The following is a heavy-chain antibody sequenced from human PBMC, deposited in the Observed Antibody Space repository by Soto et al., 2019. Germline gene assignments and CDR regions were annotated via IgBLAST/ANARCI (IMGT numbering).Heavy chain of an antibody. J-gene: IGHJ4*02. Sequence: AGGSLRLSCAASGFTFSSYGMHWVRQAPGKGLEWVAVISYDGSNKYYADSVKGRFTISRDNSKNTLYLQMNSLRAEDTAVYYCAKISLPLTGPDYWGQGTLFTVSS. CDR3: AKISLPLTGPDY. CDR2: ISYDGSNK. V-gene: IGHV3-30*18. CDR1: GFTFSSYG. D-gene: IGHD3-9*01.